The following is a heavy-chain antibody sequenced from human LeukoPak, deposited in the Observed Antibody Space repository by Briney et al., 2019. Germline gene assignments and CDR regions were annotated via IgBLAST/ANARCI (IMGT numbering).Heavy chain of an antibody. CDR2: IYYSGST. V-gene: IGHV4-59*01. CDR1: GGSISSYY. D-gene: IGHD1-14*01. J-gene: IGHJ4*02. Sequence: PSETLSLTCTVSGGSISSYYWSWIRQPPGKGLEWIGYIYYSGSTNYNPSLKSRVTISVDTSKNQFSLKLSSVTAADTAVYYCARDTGDYVGYWGQGTLVTVSS. CDR3: ARDTGDYVGY.